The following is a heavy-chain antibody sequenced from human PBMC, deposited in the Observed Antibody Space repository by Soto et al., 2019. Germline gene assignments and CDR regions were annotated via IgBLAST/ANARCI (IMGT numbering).Heavy chain of an antibody. CDR1: GFTFSSYA. CDR2: ISYDGRNE. J-gene: IGHJ4*02. Sequence: QVQLVESGGGVVQPGRSLRLSCVASGFTFSSYAMQWVRQAPGKGLEWVTVISYDGRNEYYADSVKGRFTISRDNSVNTLYLHMNSLRPEDTAVYFCATLRDIAAIVAPTRHWGQATLVTVSS. V-gene: IGHV3-30*04. CDR3: ATLRDIAAIVAPTRH. D-gene: IGHD5-12*01.